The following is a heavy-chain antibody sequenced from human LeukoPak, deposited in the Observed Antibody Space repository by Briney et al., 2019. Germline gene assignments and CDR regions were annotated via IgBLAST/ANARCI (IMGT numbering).Heavy chain of an antibody. V-gene: IGHV4-4*07. Sequence: PSETLSLTCTVSGNSFGDYYWSWIRQPAGKGLEWIGRIYTSGSTTYNPSLKSRVTMSVDTSKSQFSLNLMSVTAADTAVYYCARSPPGGYYYYYMDVWGKGTTVTISS. J-gene: IGHJ6*03. CDR3: ARSPPGGYYYYYMDV. D-gene: IGHD3-10*01. CDR1: GNSFGDYY. CDR2: IYTSGST.